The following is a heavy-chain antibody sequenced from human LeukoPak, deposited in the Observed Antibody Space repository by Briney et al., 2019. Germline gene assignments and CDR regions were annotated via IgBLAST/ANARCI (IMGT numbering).Heavy chain of an antibody. CDR1: GYTLTELS. D-gene: IGHD1-1*01. J-gene: IGHJ4*02. CDR2: FDPEDGET. CDR3: ARDRGGTGDFDY. V-gene: IGHV1-24*01. Sequence: ASVKVSCKVSGYTLTELSMHWVRQAPGKGLEWMGGFDPEDGETIYAQKFQGRVTITRDTPASTAYMELSSLRSEDTAVYYCARDRGGTGDFDYWGQGTLVTVSS.